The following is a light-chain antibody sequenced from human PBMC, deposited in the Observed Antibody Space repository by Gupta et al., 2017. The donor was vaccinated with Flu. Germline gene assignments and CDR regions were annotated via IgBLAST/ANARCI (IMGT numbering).Light chain of an antibody. V-gene: IGLV1-47*01. CDR3: SAWDDSLSGHVV. J-gene: IGLJ2*01. CDR2: RNN. Sequence: QSELTQPPSAPGTPVQKVTISSSGASPNIGSNYVHWYQQLAGTAPKLLIYRNNQRPSGVPDRFSASKSGTSASLAISGLRSEDEAFYYCSAWDDSLSGHVVFGGGTMVTVL. CDR1: SPNIGSNY.